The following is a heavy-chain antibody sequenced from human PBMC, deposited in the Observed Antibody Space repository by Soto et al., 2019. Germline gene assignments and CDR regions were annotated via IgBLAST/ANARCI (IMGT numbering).Heavy chain of an antibody. D-gene: IGHD6-19*01. CDR2: IYYSGST. V-gene: IGHV4-59*01. Sequence: PSETLSLTCTVSGGSISTYYWSWIRQPPGKGLEWIGYIYYSGSTSYNPSLKSRVTISVDTSKNQFSLKLRPVTAADTAVYYCASDRSSGWDQGYGMDVWGQGTTVTVS. CDR3: ASDRSSGWDQGYGMDV. J-gene: IGHJ6*02. CDR1: GGSISTYY.